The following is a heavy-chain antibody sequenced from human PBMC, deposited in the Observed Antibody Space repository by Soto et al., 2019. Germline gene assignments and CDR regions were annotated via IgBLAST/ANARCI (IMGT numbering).Heavy chain of an antibody. J-gene: IGHJ6*03. V-gene: IGHV4-34*01. CDR1: GGSCSGYY. Sequence: SETLSLRWGVEGGSCSGYYWSWIRQPPGKGLEWIGEINHSGSTNYNPSLKSRVTISVDTSKNQFSLKLSSVTAADTAVYYCAREYYDFWSGYYSPSYYMDVWGKGTTVPVSS. D-gene: IGHD3-3*01. CDR3: AREYYDFWSGYYSPSYYMDV. CDR2: INHSGST.